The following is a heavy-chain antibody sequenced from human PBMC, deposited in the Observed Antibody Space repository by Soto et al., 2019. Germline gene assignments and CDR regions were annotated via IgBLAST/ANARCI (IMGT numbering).Heavy chain of an antibody. D-gene: IGHD3-9*01. CDR2: IGSGGDT. Sequence: EVQLVESGGGLVQPGGSLRLSCAASGFTLSSYDIHWVRQATGEGLAWGSGIGSGGDTHYADSVKGRFIISRENGKNSLYLQMNNLRVGDTAVYYCTRKTPPTGMEFWGQGATVTVSS. J-gene: IGHJ6*02. CDR1: GFTLSSYD. V-gene: IGHV3-13*01. CDR3: TRKTPPTGMEF.